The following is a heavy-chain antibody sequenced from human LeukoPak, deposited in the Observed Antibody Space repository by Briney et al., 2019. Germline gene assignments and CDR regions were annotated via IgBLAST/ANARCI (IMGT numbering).Heavy chain of an antibody. V-gene: IGHV3-48*01. CDR1: GFTFTYYS. D-gene: IGHD6-13*01. J-gene: IGHJ4*02. CDR3: ARDQSWSFDF. CDR2: ITSSGDAA. Sequence: GGSLKLSCEASGFTFTYYSINWIRQAPGKGLEWVSYITSSGDAAYYADSVKGRFTMSRDNAKSSLYLQMNSLRAEDTAIYFCARDQSWSFDFWGQGILVTVSS.